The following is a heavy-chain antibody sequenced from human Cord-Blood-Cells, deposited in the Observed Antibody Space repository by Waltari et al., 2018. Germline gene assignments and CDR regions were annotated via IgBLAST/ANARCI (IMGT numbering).Heavy chain of an antibody. V-gene: IGHV4-34*01. CDR2: INHSGST. Sequence: QVQLQQWGAGLLKPSETLSLTCAVYGGSFSGYYWSWLRQPPGQGLEWIGEINHSGSTNYNPSLKSRVTISVDTSKNQFSLKLSSVTAADTAVYYCVAPSGSYYPDAFDIWGQGTMVTVSS. J-gene: IGHJ3*02. CDR1: GGSFSGYY. D-gene: IGHD3-10*01. CDR3: VAPSGSYYPDAFDI.